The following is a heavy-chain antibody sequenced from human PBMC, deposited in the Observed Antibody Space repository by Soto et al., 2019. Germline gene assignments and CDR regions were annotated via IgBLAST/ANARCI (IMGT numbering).Heavy chain of an antibody. V-gene: IGHV3-74*01. J-gene: IGHJ3*02. CDR1: GFTFSSYW. Sequence: EVQLVESGGGLVQPGGSLRLSCAASGFTFSSYWMHWVRQAPGKGLVWVSRIRSDGGRTGYADSVKGRFTISRDNAKNTLHLYMSGLRAEDTAVYYCARSDDLDIWGIGTMVTVSS. CDR2: IRSDGGRT. CDR3: ARSDDLDI.